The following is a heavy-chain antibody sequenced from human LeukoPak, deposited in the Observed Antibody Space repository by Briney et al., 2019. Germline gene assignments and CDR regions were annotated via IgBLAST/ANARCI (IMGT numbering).Heavy chain of an antibody. CDR1: GFTFSSHW. V-gene: IGHV3-7*01. CDR2: IKQDGSEK. J-gene: IGHJ4*02. CDR3: ARDSTLAN. D-gene: IGHD6-13*01. Sequence: GESLRLSCAASGFTFSSHWMSWVRQAPGKGLEWVAKIKQDGSEKYYVDSVKGRFTISRDNAENSLYLQMTGLRAEDTAVYYCARDSTLANWGQGILVTVSS.